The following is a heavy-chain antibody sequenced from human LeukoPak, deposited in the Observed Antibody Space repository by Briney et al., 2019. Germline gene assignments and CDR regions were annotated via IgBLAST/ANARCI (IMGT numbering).Heavy chain of an antibody. D-gene: IGHD3-16*01. CDR3: ARDLIRDSHAFDI. J-gene: IGHJ3*02. CDR1: GYTFTGYY. CDR2: INPNSGGT. Sequence: VASVKVSCKASGYTFTGYYMHWVRQAPGQGLEWMGWINPNSGGTNYAQKFQGRVTMTRDTSISTAYMELSRLRSDDTAVYYCARDLIRDSHAFDIWGQGTMVTSLQ. V-gene: IGHV1-2*02.